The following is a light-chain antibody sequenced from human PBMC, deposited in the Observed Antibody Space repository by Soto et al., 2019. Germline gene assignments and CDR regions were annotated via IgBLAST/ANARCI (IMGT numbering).Light chain of an antibody. J-gene: IGKJ4*01. V-gene: IGKV3-11*01. Sequence: EMILTQYPATLSLSPGERATLSCKTSQGISKYIAWYQQKPGQPPRLLIYDASIRATGIPARFSGNGSRTDFTLTITSLEPEDFAVYYCQQRSYWRFGGGTRVQIK. CDR2: DAS. CDR1: QGISKY. CDR3: QQRSYWR.